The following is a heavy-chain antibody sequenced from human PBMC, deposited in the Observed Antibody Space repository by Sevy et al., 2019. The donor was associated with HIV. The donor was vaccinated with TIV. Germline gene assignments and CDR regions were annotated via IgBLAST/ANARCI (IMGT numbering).Heavy chain of an antibody. CDR3: ARGPMYSSSWAGDIDY. V-gene: IGHV3-33*01. D-gene: IGHD6-13*01. CDR1: GFTFSSYG. Sequence: GGSLRLSCAASGFTFSSYGMHWVRQAPGKGLEWVAVIWYDGSNKYYADSVKGRFTISRDNSKNTLYLQMNSLRAEDTAVYYCARGPMYSSSWAGDIDYWGQGTLVTVSS. J-gene: IGHJ4*02. CDR2: IWYDGSNK.